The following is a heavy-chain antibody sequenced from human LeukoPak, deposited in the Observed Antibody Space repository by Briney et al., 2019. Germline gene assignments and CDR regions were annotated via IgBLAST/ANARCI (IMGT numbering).Heavy chain of an antibody. CDR3: ARVRGGYSYGPDPYYFDY. D-gene: IGHD5-18*01. CDR1: GGSISSSSYY. V-gene: IGHV4-39*07. Sequence: SETLSLTCTVSGGSISSSSYYWGWIRQPPGKGLEWIGSIYYSGSTYYNPSLKSRVTISVDTSKNQFSLKLSSVTAADTAVYYCARVRGGYSYGPDPYYFDYWGQGTLVTVSS. J-gene: IGHJ4*02. CDR2: IYYSGST.